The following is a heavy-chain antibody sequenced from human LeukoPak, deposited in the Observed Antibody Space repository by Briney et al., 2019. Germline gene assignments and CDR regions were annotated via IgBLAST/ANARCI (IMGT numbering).Heavy chain of an antibody. Sequence: PGGSLRLSCAASGFTFSSYEMNWVRQAPGKGLEWVSYISSSGSTIYYADSVKGRFIISRDNAKNTLYLQMNSLRTEDTAVYYCASGLTGWDIWGQGALVTVSS. CDR1: GFTFSSYE. J-gene: IGHJ4*02. D-gene: IGHD6-19*01. CDR3: ASGLTGWDI. V-gene: IGHV3-48*03. CDR2: ISSSGSTI.